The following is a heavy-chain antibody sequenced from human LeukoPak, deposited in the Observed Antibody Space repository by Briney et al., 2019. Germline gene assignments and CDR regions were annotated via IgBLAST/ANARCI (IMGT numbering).Heavy chain of an antibody. CDR1: GFTFTRYW. CDR2: INSNGRAT. CDR3: ARDYGG. V-gene: IGHV3-74*03. D-gene: IGHD4/OR15-4a*01. J-gene: IGHJ4*02. Sequence: GGSLRLSCRASGFTFTRYWMHWVRQAPGKGLVWVSRINSNGRATTYADSVRGRLTVSRDNAKNTVSLQMNSLRAEDTAFYYCARDYGGWGQGTLVSVSS.